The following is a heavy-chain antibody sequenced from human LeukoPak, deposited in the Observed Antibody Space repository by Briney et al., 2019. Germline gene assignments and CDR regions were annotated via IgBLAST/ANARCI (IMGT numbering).Heavy chain of an antibody. CDR1: GFTVSSNY. D-gene: IGHD5/OR15-5a*01. Sequence: PGGSLRLSCAASGFTVSSNYMTRVRQAPRQGLEWVSVIYFGGTTYYADSVKGRFTISRDNSKNTVYLQMNSLRVEDTAVYYCARGDGVYVYWGQGTLVTVSS. J-gene: IGHJ4*02. CDR3: ARGDGVYVY. V-gene: IGHV3-53*01. CDR2: IYFGGTT.